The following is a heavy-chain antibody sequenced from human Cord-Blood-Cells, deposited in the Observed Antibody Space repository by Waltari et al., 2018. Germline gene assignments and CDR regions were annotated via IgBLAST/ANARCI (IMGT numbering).Heavy chain of an antibody. CDR1: GGTFSSYA. CDR3: ARVVVVTAIPYYYYGMDV. J-gene: IGHJ6*02. D-gene: IGHD2-21*02. CDR2: IIPIFGTA. V-gene: IGHV1-69*01. Sequence: VQLVQSGAEVKKPGSSVKVSCKASGGTFSSYAIRWVRQAPGQGLEWMGGIIPIFGTANYAQKFQGRVTITADESTSTAYMELSSLRSEDTAVYYCARVVVVTAIPYYYYGMDVWGQGTTVTVSS.